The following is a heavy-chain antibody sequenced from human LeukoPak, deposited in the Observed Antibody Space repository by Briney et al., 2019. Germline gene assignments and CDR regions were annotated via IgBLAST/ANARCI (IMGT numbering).Heavy chain of an antibody. CDR2: IGTAGDT. CDR3: ARSPVDTIVGATHYFDY. D-gene: IGHD1-26*01. J-gene: IGHJ4*02. CDR1: GFTFSSYD. V-gene: IGHV3-13*01. Sequence: GGYLRLYCAASGFTFSSYDMHWVRQATGKGLEWVSAIGTAGDTYYPGSVKGRFTISRENAKNSLYLQMNSLRAGDTAVYYCARSPVDTIVGATHYFDYWGQGTLVTVSS.